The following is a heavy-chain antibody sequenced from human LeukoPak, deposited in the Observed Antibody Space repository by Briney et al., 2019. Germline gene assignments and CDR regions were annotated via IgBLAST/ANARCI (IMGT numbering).Heavy chain of an antibody. CDR1: ACTFSINA. V-gene: IGHV3-23*01. Sequence: GGSLRLSYAASACTFSINAMSWVRQAPGKGLEWVSMIHGGGGSAYYADSVKGRFTISRDDSKNTLFLQMNSLRAEDTAVYYCARLRGTTMTLYSFDYWGQGTLVTVSS. CDR2: IHGGGGSA. D-gene: IGHD3-10*01. CDR3: ARLRGTTMTLYSFDY. J-gene: IGHJ4*02.